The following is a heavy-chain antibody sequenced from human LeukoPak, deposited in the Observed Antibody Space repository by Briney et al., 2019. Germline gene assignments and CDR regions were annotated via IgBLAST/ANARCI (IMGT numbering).Heavy chain of an antibody. J-gene: IGHJ3*02. CDR3: AKDYSYCSSTSCYSTPDAFDI. CDR1: GHSLSSYA. CDR2: IRGSGGLT. D-gene: IGHD2-2*01. V-gene: IGHV3-23*01. Sequence: GGSLILSCSAPGHSLSSYASTWVPQAPAKGVEWVSPIRGSGGLTYYADSVKGRFTISRDNSKNTLYLQMSSLRAEDTAVYYCAKDYSYCSSTSCYSTPDAFDIWGQGTMVTVSS.